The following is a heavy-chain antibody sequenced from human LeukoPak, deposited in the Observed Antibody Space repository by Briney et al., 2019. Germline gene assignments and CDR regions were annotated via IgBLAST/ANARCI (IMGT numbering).Heavy chain of an antibody. J-gene: IGHJ4*02. CDR2: IWFDGSNK. V-gene: IGHV3-33*01. CDR3: TRDRSGQD. Sequence: GGSLRLSCAASGFTFSSYGMHWVRQAPGKGLEWVALIWFDGSNKYYADSVKGRFTISRDNAKNSLYLQMNSLRAEDTAVYYCTRDRSGQDWGQGTLVTVSS. D-gene: IGHD1-1*01. CDR1: GFTFSSYG.